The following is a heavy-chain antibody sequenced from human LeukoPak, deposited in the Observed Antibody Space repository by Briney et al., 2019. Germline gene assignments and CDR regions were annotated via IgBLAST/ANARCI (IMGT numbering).Heavy chain of an antibody. CDR3: ARRGTRYTSINWFDP. J-gene: IGHJ5*02. D-gene: IGHD6-13*01. V-gene: IGHV4-39*01. CDR1: GGSFSRDRYY. CDR2: MFSSGST. Sequence: SETLSLTCSVSGGSFSRDRYYWGWIRQPPGKGLEWIGSMFSSGSTYYNPSLKSRVTISVDTSKNQFSLKVNSVTAADTAVYYCARRGTRYTSINWFDPWGHGTLVTVSS.